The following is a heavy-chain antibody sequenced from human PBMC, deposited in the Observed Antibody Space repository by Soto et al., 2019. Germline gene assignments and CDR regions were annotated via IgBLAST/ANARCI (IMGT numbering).Heavy chain of an antibody. D-gene: IGHD2-21*02. V-gene: IGHV3-30*18. J-gene: IGHJ6*02. Sequence: PGGSLRLSCAASGFTFSSYGMHWVRQAPGKGLGWVAVISYDGSNKYYADSVKGRFPISRDNSKNTLYLQMNSLRAEDTAVYYCAKDNQPLLTPIGGMDVWGQGTTVTVSS. CDR1: GFTFSSYG. CDR3: AKDNQPLLTPIGGMDV. CDR2: ISYDGSNK.